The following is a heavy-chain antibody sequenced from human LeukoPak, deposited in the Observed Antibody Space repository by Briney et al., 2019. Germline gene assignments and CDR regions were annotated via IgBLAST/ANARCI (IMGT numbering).Heavy chain of an antibody. D-gene: IGHD2-15*01. CDR3: ARDRVIAAPDAFDI. CDR2: ISSSGSTI. V-gene: IGHV3-11*01. J-gene: IGHJ3*02. Sequence: GGSLRLSCAASGFTFSDYYMSWIRQAPGKGLEWVSYISSSGSTIYYADSVKGRFTISRDNAKNSQYLQMNSLRAEDTAVYYCARDRVIAAPDAFDIWGQGTMVTVSS. CDR1: GFTFSDYY.